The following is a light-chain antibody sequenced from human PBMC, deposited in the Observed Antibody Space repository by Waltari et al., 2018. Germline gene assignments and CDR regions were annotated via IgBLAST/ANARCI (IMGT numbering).Light chain of an antibody. J-gene: IGKJ3*01. V-gene: IGKV2-40*01. CDR2: EVS. CDR3: MQALEFPFT. CDR1: QSLLDSEDGNTY. Sequence: DIVMTQTPLSLPVTLGEPASISCRSSQSLLDSEDGNTYLEWYLQKPGQSPQLLIYEVSNRASGVPDRFSGSGSDTDFTLKISRVEAEDVGVYYCMQALEFPFTFGPVTKLDIK.